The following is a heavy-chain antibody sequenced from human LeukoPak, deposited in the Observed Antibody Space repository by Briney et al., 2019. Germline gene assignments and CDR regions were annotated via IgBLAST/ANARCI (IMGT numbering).Heavy chain of an antibody. D-gene: IGHD1-14*01. CDR2: IWYDGSQR. CDR1: GFTFSSFG. J-gene: IGHJ4*02. CDR3: ARYRSGTNDY. V-gene: IGHV3-33*01. Sequence: GMSLRLSCAASGFTFSSFGMHWVRQAPGKGLECLAVIWYDGSQRYHADFVKGRFTISRDNSKNTVYLQMNSLRAEDTALYYCARYRSGTNDYWGRGTLVIVSS.